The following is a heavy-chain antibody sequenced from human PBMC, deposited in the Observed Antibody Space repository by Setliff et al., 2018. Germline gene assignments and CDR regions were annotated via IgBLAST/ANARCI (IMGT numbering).Heavy chain of an antibody. V-gene: IGHV7-4-1*02. J-gene: IGHJ6*03. D-gene: IGHD5-12*01. CDR3: ARASRYGTIKYRGDYYMDV. Sequence: KVSCKASGYTFTTYAIGWMRQAPGQGPEWMGWINTNTGNPSYAQGFTGRFVFSLDTSVSTAYLQISSLKGEDTGVYYCARASRYGTIKYRGDYYMDVWGKGTTVTVSS. CDR2: INTNTGNP. CDR1: GYTFTTYA.